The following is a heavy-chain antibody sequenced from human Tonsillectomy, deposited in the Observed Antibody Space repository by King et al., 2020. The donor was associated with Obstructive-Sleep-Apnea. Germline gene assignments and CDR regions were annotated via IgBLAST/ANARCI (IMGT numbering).Heavy chain of an antibody. CDR1: GFTFSSYA. CDR3: AKELSITMIVVVAPLGVGTQPV. D-gene: IGHD3-22*01. Sequence: VQLVESGGGLVQPGGSLRLSCAASGFTFSSYAMSWVRQAPGKGLEWVSAISGSGGSTYYADSVKGRFTISRDNSKNTLYLQMNSLRAEDTAVYYGAKELSITMIVVVAPLGVGTQPVWGQGTLVTVAS. V-gene: IGHV3-23*04. CDR2: ISGSGGST. J-gene: IGHJ4*02.